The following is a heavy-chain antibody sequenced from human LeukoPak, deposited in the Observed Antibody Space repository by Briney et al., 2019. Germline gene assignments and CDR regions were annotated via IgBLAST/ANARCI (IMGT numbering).Heavy chain of an antibody. Sequence: GGSLRLSCAASGFTFSSYEMNWVCQAPGKGLEWVSYISSSGSTIYYADSVKGRFTISRDNAKNSLYLQMNSLRAEDTAVYYCASLGYCSGGSCLRPDYWGQGTLVTVSS. CDR2: ISSSGSTI. CDR1: GFTFSSYE. CDR3: ASLGYCSGGSCLRPDY. D-gene: IGHD2-15*01. V-gene: IGHV3-48*03. J-gene: IGHJ4*02.